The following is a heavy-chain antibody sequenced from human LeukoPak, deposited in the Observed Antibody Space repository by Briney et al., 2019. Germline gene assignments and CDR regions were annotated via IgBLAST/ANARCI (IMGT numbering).Heavy chain of an antibody. D-gene: IGHD6-13*01. J-gene: IGHJ3*02. CDR2: IKQDGSAK. CDR1: GFSFSSSW. V-gene: IGHV3-7*01. CDR3: ARVGTFDAFDI. Sequence: GGSLRLSCAASGFSFSSSWMSWVRQAPGKGLEWLANIKQDGSAKNYVDSVKGRFTISRDNSKNTLYLQMNSLRAEDTAVYYCARVGTFDAFDIWGQGTMVTVSS.